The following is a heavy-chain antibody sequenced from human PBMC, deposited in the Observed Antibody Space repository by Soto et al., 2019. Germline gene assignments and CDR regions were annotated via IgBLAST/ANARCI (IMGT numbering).Heavy chain of an antibody. J-gene: IGHJ4*02. CDR1: GGSFSGYY. V-gene: IGHV4-34*01. D-gene: IGHD3-10*01. CDR2: INHSGST. CDR3: ARGLYYYGSGSYRY. Sequence: QVQLQQWGAGLLKPSETLSLTCAVYGGSFSGYYWSWIRQPPGKGLEWIGEINHSGSTNYNPSLKSRATISVETSKNQFSLKLSSVTAADTAVYYCARGLYYYGSGSYRYWGQGTLVTVSS.